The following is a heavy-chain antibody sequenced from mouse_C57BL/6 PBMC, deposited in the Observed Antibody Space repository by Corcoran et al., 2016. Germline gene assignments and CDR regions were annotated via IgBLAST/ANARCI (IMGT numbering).Heavy chain of an antibody. Sequence: QIQLVQSGPELKKPGETVKISCKASGYTFTTYGMSWVKQAPGKGLKWMGWINTYSGVPTYADDFKGRFAFSLETSASTAYLQINNIKNEDTATYFCARAYYSFYAMDYWGQGTAVTVSS. CDR1: GYTFTTYG. V-gene: IGHV9-3*01. D-gene: IGHD2-12*01. CDR2: INTYSGVP. CDR3: ARAYYSFYAMDY. J-gene: IGHJ4*01.